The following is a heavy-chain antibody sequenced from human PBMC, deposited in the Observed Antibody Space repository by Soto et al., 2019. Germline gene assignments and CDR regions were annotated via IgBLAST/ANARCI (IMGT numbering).Heavy chain of an antibody. Sequence: PGGSLRLSCAASVFTFSNYWMSWVRQAPGKGLEWVANIKQDGSQTLYQGSLRGRSVISRDNTLNTLYLHVTGLRAEDTAVYYCVRESTWLRHYDYWGQGTVVTVSS. CDR1: VFTFSNYW. D-gene: IGHD5-12*01. CDR2: IKQDGSQT. J-gene: IGHJ4*02. CDR3: VRESTWLRHYDY. V-gene: IGHV3-7*01.